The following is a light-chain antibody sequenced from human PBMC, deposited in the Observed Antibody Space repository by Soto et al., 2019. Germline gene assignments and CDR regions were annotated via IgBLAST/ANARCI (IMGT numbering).Light chain of an antibody. CDR1: SSDVGSYNL. Sequence: QSVLTQPASVSGSPGQSITISCTGTSSDVGSYNLVSWYQQHPGKAPKLMIYEGSKRPSGVPDRFSGSKSGNTASLTISGLQAEDEAEYYCSLYTSDSTYVFGTGTKVTV. CDR3: SLYTSDSTYV. J-gene: IGLJ1*01. V-gene: IGLV2-14*02. CDR2: EGS.